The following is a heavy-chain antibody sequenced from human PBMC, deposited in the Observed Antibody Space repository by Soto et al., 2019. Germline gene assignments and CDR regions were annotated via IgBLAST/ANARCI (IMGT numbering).Heavy chain of an antibody. D-gene: IGHD3-10*01. CDR2: INAGNGNT. Sequence: ASVKVSCKASGYTFTNYAMHWVRQAPGQRLEWMGWINAGNGNTKYSQKFQGRVTFTRDTSASTAYMELSSLRSEDTAVYYCARDYGSGLAYNWFDPWGQGTLVTVSS. V-gene: IGHV1-3*01. CDR3: ARDYGSGLAYNWFDP. CDR1: GYTFTNYA. J-gene: IGHJ5*02.